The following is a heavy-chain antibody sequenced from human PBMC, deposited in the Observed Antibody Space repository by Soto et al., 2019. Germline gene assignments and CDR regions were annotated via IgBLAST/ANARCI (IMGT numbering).Heavy chain of an antibody. Sequence: SETLSLTCTVSGGSITSGDYYWSWIRQPPGKGLEWIGYIYYSGSTYYNPSLKSRVTISVDTSKNQFSLKLSSVTAADTAVYYCARGVSDGRAVAGHPYYYYMDVWGKGTTVTVSS. CDR3: ARGVSDGRAVAGHPYYYYMDV. CDR1: GGSITSGDYY. J-gene: IGHJ6*03. CDR2: IYYSGST. D-gene: IGHD6-19*01. V-gene: IGHV4-30-4*01.